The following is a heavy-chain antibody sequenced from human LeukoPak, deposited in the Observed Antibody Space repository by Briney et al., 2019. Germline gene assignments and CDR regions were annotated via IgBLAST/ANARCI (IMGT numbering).Heavy chain of an antibody. CDR3: AKQAFGWFGEGRNWFDP. CDR1: GFTFSSYG. CDR2: IRYDGSNK. J-gene: IGHJ5*02. Sequence: GGSLRLSCAASGFTFSSYGMHWVRQAPGKGLEWVAFIRYDGSNKYYADSVKGRFTISRDNSKNTLYLQMNSLRAEDTAVYYCAKQAFGWFGEGRNWFDPWGQGTLVTVSS. V-gene: IGHV3-30*02. D-gene: IGHD3-10*01.